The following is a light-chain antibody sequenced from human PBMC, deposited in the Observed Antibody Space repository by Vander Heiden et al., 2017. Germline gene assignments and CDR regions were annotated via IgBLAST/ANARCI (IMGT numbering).Light chain of an antibody. V-gene: IGKV1-39*01. J-gene: IGKJ1*01. CDR1: QSISSY. CDR3: QQSSSTPHT. CDR2: AAS. Sequence: DIQMTQSPSSLSASVGDRVTITCRASQSISSYLNWYQQKPGKAPKLLSYAASSLQSGVPSRFSGSGSGTDFTLTISSLQPEDVATYYCQQSSSTPHTFGQGTKLEIK.